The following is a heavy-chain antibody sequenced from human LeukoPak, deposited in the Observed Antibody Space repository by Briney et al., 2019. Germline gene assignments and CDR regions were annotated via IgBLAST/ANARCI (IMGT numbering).Heavy chain of an antibody. J-gene: IGHJ4*02. CDR1: GFTFGSYE. CDR3: ARDGSGAGPRRLYFDS. Sequence: GGSLRLSGAASGFTFGSYEMNWFRQPPGKGLYWVAYIGDSCGEIHYATSFEDRFNSSWYNAYNTLYLQMDSLVAEDTAVYYCARDGSGAGPRRLYFDSWGQGTLVTVSS. D-gene: IGHD2-8*02. V-gene: IGHV3-48*03. CDR2: IGDSCGEI.